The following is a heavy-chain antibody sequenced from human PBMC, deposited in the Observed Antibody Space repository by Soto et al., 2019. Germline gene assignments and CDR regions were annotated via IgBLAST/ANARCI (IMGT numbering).Heavy chain of an antibody. Sequence: GGSLRLSCAASGFTFSSYAMSWVRQAPGKGLEWVSAISGSGGTTYYADSVKGRFTISRDNSKNTLYLQMNSLRAEDTAVYYCAKDGWEELPYYYNAMDVWGQGTTVTVSS. J-gene: IGHJ6*02. D-gene: IGHD1-26*01. CDR1: GFTFSSYA. CDR3: AKDGWEELPYYYNAMDV. CDR2: ISGSGGTT. V-gene: IGHV3-23*01.